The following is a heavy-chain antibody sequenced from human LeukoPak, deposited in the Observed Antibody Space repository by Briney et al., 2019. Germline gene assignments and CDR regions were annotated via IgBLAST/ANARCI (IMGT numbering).Heavy chain of an antibody. V-gene: IGHV4-31*03. D-gene: IGHD3-9*01. Sequence: SETLSLTCTVSGGAISSGGYYWSWIRQHPGKGLEWIGYIYYSGSTYYNPSLKSRVTISVDPSKNQFSLKLSSVTAADTAVYYCAGILRYFDWSPPMRFDPWGQGTLVTVSS. J-gene: IGHJ5*02. CDR1: GGAISSGGYY. CDR3: AGILRYFDWSPPMRFDP. CDR2: IYYSGST.